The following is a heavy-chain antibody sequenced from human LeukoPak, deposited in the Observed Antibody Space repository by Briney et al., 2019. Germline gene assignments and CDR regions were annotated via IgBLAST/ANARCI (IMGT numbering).Heavy chain of an antibody. CDR3: ASRKLGYCADGVCQGWFDP. CDR1: GFTFNTYSMN. CDR2: IYYSGTT. D-gene: IGHD2-8*01. J-gene: IGHJ5*02. V-gene: IGHV4-39*01. Sequence: GSLRLSCRASGFTFNTYSMNWVRQAPGKGLEWIGSIYYSGTTYYNPSLKSRVTMSVDTSKNQLSLKLSSVTAADTAVYYCASRKLGYCADGVCQGWFDPWGQGTLVTVSS.